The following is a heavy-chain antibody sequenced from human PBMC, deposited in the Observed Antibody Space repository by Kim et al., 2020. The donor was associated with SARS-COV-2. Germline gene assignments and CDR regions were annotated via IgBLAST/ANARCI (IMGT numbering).Heavy chain of an antibody. CDR3: ARDAGIAGSFDY. J-gene: IGHJ4*02. Sequence: YYADSVKGRFTISRDNAKNSLYLQMNSLRAEDTAVYYCARDAGIAGSFDYWGQGTLVTVSS. D-gene: IGHD6-13*01. V-gene: IGHV3-21*01.